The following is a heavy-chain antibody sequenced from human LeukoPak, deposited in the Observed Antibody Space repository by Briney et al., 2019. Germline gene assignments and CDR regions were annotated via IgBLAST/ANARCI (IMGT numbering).Heavy chain of an antibody. J-gene: IGHJ4*02. CDR2: ISYSGST. CDR1: GASISRYY. D-gene: IGHD2-2*01. CDR3: AKESLRVLPAATFDY. V-gene: IGHV4-59*01. Sequence: PSETLSLTCTVSGASISRYYWSWIRQPPGKGLEWIGSISYSGSTNYNPSLKSRVTISVDTSKNQFSLKLSSVTAADTAVYYCAKESLRVLPAATFDYWGQGTLVTVSS.